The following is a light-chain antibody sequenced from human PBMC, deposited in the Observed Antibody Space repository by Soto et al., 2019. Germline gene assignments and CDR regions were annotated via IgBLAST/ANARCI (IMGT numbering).Light chain of an antibody. V-gene: IGKV3-20*01. J-gene: IGKJ1*01. CDR2: GAS. CDR3: QQYGSSPWT. CDR1: QSVSSSY. Sequence: EIVLTQSPGTLSLSPGERATLSCRASQSVSSSYLGWYQQKPGQAPRLLIYGASSRATGIPGRFSGRGSGTDFTLTISRLEPEDFAVYYCQQYGSSPWTLGQGTKVDIK.